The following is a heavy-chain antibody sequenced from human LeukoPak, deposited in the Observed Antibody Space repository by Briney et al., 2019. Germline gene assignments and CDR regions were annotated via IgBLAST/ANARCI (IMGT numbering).Heavy chain of an antibody. CDR1: GFTFDDYA. D-gene: IGHD5-24*01. Sequence: PGGSLRLSCAASGFTFDDYAMHWARQATGKGLEWVSGISWNSGSIVYADSVKGRFTISRDNAKTSLYLQMNSLRAEDTALYYCAKDLGPGSMATSPGFDYWGQGTLVTVSS. J-gene: IGHJ4*02. CDR2: ISWNSGSI. V-gene: IGHV3-9*01. CDR3: AKDLGPGSMATSPGFDY.